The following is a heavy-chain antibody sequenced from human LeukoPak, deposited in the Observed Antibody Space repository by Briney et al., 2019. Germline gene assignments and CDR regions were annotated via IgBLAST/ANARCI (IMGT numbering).Heavy chain of an antibody. D-gene: IGHD3-3*01. J-gene: IGHJ5*02. CDR1: GGSISSSSYY. CDR3: ARQGFLESSNWFDP. V-gene: IGHV4-39*01. Sequence: TSSETLSHTCTVSGGSISSSSYYWGWIRQPPGKGLEWIGSIYYSGSTYYNPSLKSRVTISVGTSKNQFSLKLSSVTAADTAVYYCARQGFLESSNWFDPWGQGTLVTVSS. CDR2: IYYSGST.